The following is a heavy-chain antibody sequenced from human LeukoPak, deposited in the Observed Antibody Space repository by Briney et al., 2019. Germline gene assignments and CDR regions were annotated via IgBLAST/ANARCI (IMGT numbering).Heavy chain of an antibody. Sequence: RSGGSLRLSCAASGFTFSSFSMDWVRQAPGKGLEWVSYISSTSSTIYYADSVKGRFTISRDNAKNSLYLQMNSLRAEDTAVYYCARDVFSLGSGRYVGGGFDIWGQGTMVTVSS. J-gene: IGHJ3*02. CDR3: ARDVFSLGSGRYVGGGFDI. V-gene: IGHV3-48*04. CDR2: ISSTSSTI. CDR1: GFTFSSFS. D-gene: IGHD1-26*01.